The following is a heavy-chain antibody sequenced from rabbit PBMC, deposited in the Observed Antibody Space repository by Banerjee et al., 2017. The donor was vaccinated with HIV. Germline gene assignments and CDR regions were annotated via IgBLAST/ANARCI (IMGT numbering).Heavy chain of an antibody. CDR1: GFDFSSYG. V-gene: IGHV1S47*01. J-gene: IGHJ4*01. CDR3: VRDFAGYGYATFNL. CDR2: IDPVFGST. D-gene: IGHD6-1*01. Sequence: QEQLVESGGGLVQPGGSLKLSCKASGFDFSSYGVSWVRQAPGKGLEWIGYIDPVFGSTYYASWVNGRFTISSHNAQNTLYLQLNSLTAADTATYFCVRDFAGYGYATFNLWGPGTLVTVS.